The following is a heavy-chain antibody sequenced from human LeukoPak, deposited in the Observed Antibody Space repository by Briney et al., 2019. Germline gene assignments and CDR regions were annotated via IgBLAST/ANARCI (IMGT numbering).Heavy chain of an antibody. CDR2: IKQDGSDK. Sequence: GGSLRLSCAASGFTFSSYWMSWVRQAPGKGLEWVANIKQDGSDKYYVDSVKGRFTISRDNAKNSLYLQMNSLRAEDTAVYYCARDARRMIVVVIHYGMDVWGQGTTVTVSS. D-gene: IGHD3-22*01. CDR1: GFTFSSYW. J-gene: IGHJ6*02. CDR3: ARDARRMIVVVIHYGMDV. V-gene: IGHV3-7*01.